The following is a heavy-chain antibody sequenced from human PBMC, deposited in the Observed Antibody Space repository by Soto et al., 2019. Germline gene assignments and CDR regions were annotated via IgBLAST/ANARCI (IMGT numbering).Heavy chain of an antibody. V-gene: IGHV4-34*01. J-gene: IGHJ4*02. CDR1: GGSFSGYF. CDR3: VRGPYNYNSRYFDY. D-gene: IGHD1-1*01. Sequence: PSETLSLTCTVSGGSFSGYFWTWIRQPPGKGLEWLAEINHSGITNYNPSVESRVSMSVDTSKNQFSLRLYSVTAADTAVYYCVRGPYNYNSRYFDYWGQGTLGTVSS. CDR2: INHSGIT.